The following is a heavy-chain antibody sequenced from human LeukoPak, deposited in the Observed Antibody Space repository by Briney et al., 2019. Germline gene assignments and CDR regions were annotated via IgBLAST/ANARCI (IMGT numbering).Heavy chain of an antibody. CDR3: AKSDCGTIGCKLLDY. J-gene: IGHJ4*02. Sequence: EGSLKLSCAGSGFTFNNYAMSWVRQAPGKGLEWVSAINSGGDATAYADSVRGRFTISRDNSKNTLSLQLNSLRADDTAIYYCAKSDCGTIGCKLLDYWGQGTLVTVSS. CDR2: INSGGDAT. D-gene: IGHD2-21*01. CDR1: GFTFNNYA. V-gene: IGHV3-23*01.